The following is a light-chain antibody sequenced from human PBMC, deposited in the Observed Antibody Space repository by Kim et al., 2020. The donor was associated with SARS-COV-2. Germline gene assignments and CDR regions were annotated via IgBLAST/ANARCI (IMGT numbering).Light chain of an antibody. V-gene: IGKV1-39*01. Sequence: GSVGDRVNIDCRASQSINRYLNWDREKSGKAPELLIHGASSLQSGVPSRFSGSGSGTDFTLTISSVQPEDFATYYCQQSYSAPRTFGQGTKLEI. J-gene: IGKJ2*01. CDR3: QQSYSAPRT. CDR1: QSINRY. CDR2: GAS.